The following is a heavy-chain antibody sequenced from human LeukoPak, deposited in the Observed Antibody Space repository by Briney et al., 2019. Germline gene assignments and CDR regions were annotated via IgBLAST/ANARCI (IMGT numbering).Heavy chain of an antibody. D-gene: IGHD3-22*01. CDR1: GFTFSSYG. J-gene: IGHJ4*02. CDR3: WTYYYDTRSYFDY. Sequence: PGRSLSLSCAASGFTFSSYGMHWVRQAPGKGLEWVAVISYDGSNKYYADSVKGRFTISRDNSKNTLYLQMNSLRVEDAAVYYCWTYYYDTRSYFDYWGQGTLVTVSS. V-gene: IGHV3-30*03. CDR2: ISYDGSNK.